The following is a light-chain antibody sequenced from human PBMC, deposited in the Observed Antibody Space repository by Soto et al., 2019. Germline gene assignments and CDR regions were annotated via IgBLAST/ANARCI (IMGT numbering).Light chain of an antibody. V-gene: IGKV3-11*01. J-gene: IGKJ5*01. CDR3: QQRSNWPGIT. Sequence: EIVLTQSPATLSWSPGERATLSCRASQSVGGYLAWYQQKPRQAPTLLIYGASTRATGIPASFSGSGSWTDFTLTISSLESEDFAVYYCQQRSNWPGITFGQGTRLDIK. CDR2: GAS. CDR1: QSVGGY.